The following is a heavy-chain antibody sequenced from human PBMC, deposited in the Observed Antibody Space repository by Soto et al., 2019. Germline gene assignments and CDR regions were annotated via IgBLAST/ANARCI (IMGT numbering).Heavy chain of an antibody. Sequence: ASVKVSCKASGYTFTSYAMHWVRQAPGQRLEWMGWINAGNGNTKYSQKFQGRVTITRDTSASTAYMELSSLRSEDTAVYYCARGITLPTPLDYWGKGTLDPVSS. J-gene: IGHJ4*02. CDR1: GYTFTSYA. D-gene: IGHD1-20*01. CDR3: ARGITLPTPLDY. CDR2: INAGNGNT. V-gene: IGHV1-3*01.